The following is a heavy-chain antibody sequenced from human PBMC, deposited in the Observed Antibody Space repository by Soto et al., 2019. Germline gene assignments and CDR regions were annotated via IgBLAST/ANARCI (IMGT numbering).Heavy chain of an antibody. Sequence: GASVKVSCKASGGTFSSYAISWVRQAPGQGLEWMGGIIPIFGTANYAQKFQGRVTITADKSTSTAYMELSSLRSEDTAVYYCARERIVVVVADNYYYYGMDVWGQGTTVTVSS. CDR3: ARERIVVVVADNYYYYGMDV. CDR1: GGTFSSYA. J-gene: IGHJ6*02. D-gene: IGHD2-15*01. V-gene: IGHV1-69*06. CDR2: IIPIFGTA.